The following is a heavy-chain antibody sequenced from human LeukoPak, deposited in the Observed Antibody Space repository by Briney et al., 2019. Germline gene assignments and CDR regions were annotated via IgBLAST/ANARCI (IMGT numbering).Heavy chain of an antibody. CDR2: ISSSSSYM. CDR1: GFTFSSYS. Sequence: GGSLRLSCAASGFTFSSYSMNWVRQAPGKGLEWVSSISSSSSYMYYADSVKGRFTISRDNAKNSLYLQMNSLRAEDTAVYYCARDHTGAAAAPLPAEYFQHWGQGTLVTVSS. D-gene: IGHD6-13*01. CDR3: ARDHTGAAAAPLPAEYFQH. J-gene: IGHJ1*01. V-gene: IGHV3-21*01.